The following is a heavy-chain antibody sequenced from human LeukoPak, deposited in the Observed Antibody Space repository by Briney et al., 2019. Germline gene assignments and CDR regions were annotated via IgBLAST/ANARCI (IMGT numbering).Heavy chain of an antibody. J-gene: IGHJ4*02. CDR1: GFTFSSYS. V-gene: IGHV3-21*01. Sequence: PGGSLRLSCAASGFTFSSYSMNWVRQAPGKGLEWVSSISSSSSYIYYADSVKGRFTISRDNAKNSLYLQMNSLRAEDTAVYYCARSQSGYSYGMSLPADYWGQGTLVTVSS. CDR2: ISSSSSYI. CDR3: ARSQSGYSYGMSLPADY. D-gene: IGHD5-18*01.